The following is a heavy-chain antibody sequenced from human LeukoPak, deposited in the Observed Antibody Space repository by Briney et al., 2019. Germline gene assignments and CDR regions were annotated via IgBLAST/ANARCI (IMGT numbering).Heavy chain of an antibody. CDR1: GGSIGTYY. D-gene: IGHD2-15*01. V-gene: IGHV4-4*07. CDR3: VRDGLSWGLL. J-gene: IGHJ4*01. Sequence: PSETLSLTCTVSGGSIGTYYWSWIRQPGGKGLEWIGRIFTTGGANYNPSLKSRVTMSLDTSKNLFSLKLNSVTAADTAVYYCVRDGLSWGLLWGHGALVTVSS. CDR2: IFTTGGA.